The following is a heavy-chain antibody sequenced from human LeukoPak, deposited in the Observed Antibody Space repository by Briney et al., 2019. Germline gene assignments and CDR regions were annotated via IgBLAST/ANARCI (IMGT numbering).Heavy chain of an antibody. J-gene: IGHJ4*02. CDR2: VFDGKTT. V-gene: IGHV4-34*12. CDR1: GESLNYYY. D-gene: IGHD5-24*01. CDR3: ASGAWATRLHS. Sequence: SETLSLTCAVYGESLNYYYWSWIRQSPEKGLEWIGEVFDGKTTNYNPSLKSRVTISAVTPSNQFSLNLKSVTAADTAVYYCASGAWATRLHSWAQGTLVIVSS.